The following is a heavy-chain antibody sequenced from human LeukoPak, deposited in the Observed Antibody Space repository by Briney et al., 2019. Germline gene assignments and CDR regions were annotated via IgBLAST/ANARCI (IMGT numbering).Heavy chain of an antibody. CDR3: ARDYGGNSVPDY. Sequence: GGSLRLSCAASGFTFSSYAMSWVRQAPGKGLEWVSAISGSGGSTYYADSVKGRFTISRDNSKNTLYLQMNSLRAEDTAVYYCARDYGGNSVPDYWGQGTLVTVSS. J-gene: IGHJ4*02. V-gene: IGHV3-23*01. CDR1: GFTFSSYA. D-gene: IGHD4-23*01. CDR2: ISGSGGST.